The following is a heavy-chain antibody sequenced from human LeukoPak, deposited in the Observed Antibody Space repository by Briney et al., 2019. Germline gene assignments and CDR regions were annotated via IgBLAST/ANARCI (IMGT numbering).Heavy chain of an antibody. CDR1: GYSINSGHY. V-gene: IGHV4-38-2*02. CDR3: ASNYYDSSGYYPFDY. J-gene: IGHJ4*02. Sequence: PSETLSLTCTVSGYSINSGHYWGWIRQPPGKRLEWIGSIYYSGNTYYNPTLKSRITISVDTSKNQFSLNLTSVTAADTAVYYCASNYYDSSGYYPFDYWGQGTLVTVSS. CDR2: IYYSGNT. D-gene: IGHD3-22*01.